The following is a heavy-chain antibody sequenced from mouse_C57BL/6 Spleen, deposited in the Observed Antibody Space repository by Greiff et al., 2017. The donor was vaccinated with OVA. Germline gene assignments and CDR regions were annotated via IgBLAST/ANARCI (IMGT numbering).Heavy chain of an antibody. CDR1: GYTFTSYW. CDR2: IHPNSGST. CDR3: ARGYYSNDYFDV. Sequence: QVQLQQPGAELVKPGASVKLSCKASGYTFTSYWMHWVKQRPGQGLEWIGMIHPNSGSTNYNEKFKSKATLTVDKSSSTAYMELSSLTSEDSAVYYCARGYYSNDYFDVWGTGTTVTVSS. J-gene: IGHJ1*03. V-gene: IGHV1-64*01. D-gene: IGHD2-12*01.